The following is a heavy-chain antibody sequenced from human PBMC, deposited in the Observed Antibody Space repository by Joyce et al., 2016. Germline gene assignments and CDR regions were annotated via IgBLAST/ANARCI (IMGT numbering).Heavy chain of an antibody. CDR1: NGSFGGYY. CDR3: ARGGLRWFDS. D-gene: IGHD5/OR15-5a*01. V-gene: IGHV4-34*01. CDR2: IRDGGTT. Sequence: QVQLQQWGAGLLRPSEALSLTCIIHNGSFGGYYWNWIRLSPGKGLEWIGEIRDGGTTNYNPTLKSRLTISVDASKTQFSLKLNSLAAADTAVYYCARGGLRWFDSWGQGALVTVSS. J-gene: IGHJ5*02.